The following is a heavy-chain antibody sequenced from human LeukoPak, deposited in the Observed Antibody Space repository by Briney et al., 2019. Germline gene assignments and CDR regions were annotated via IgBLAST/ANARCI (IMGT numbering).Heavy chain of an antibody. J-gene: IGHJ4*02. CDR3: ARALGYCSGGSCYPLDY. CDR2: MNPNSGNT. V-gene: IGHV1-8*01. Sequence: ASVKVSCKASGYTFTSYDINWVRPATGQGLEWMGWMNPNSGNTGYAQKFQGRVTMTRNTSISTAYMELSSLRSEDTAVYYCARALGYCSGGSCYPLDYWGQGTLVTVSS. CDR1: GYTFTSYD. D-gene: IGHD2-15*01.